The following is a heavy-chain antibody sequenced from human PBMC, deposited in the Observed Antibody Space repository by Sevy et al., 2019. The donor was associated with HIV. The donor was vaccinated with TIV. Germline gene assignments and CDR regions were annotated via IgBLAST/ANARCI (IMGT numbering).Heavy chain of an antibody. D-gene: IGHD6-19*01. Sequence: GGSLRLSCAASGFTFNTHAMHWVRQAPGKGLEWVALISYDGIIKYYADSMKGRLTISRDNSKNTLSLQMNGLRIEDTAVYYCAREGGYTSAWSPGNYWGQGTLVTVSS. V-gene: IGHV3-30*04. CDR2: ISYDGIIK. CDR1: GFTFNTHA. CDR3: AREGGYTSAWSPGNY. J-gene: IGHJ4*02.